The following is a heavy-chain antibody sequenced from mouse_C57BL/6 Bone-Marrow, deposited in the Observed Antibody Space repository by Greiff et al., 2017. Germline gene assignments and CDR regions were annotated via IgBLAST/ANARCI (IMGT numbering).Heavy chain of an antibody. J-gene: IGHJ3*01. CDR2: INPYNGGT. Sequence: EVQLQQSGPVLVKPGASVKMSCKASGYTFPDYYMNWVKQSHGKSLEWIGVINPYNGGTSYNQKFKGKATLTVDKSSSTAYMELNSLTSEDSAVYYCARYDYDGPAYWGQGTLVTVSA. CDR3: ARYDYDGPAY. D-gene: IGHD2-4*01. V-gene: IGHV1-19*01. CDR1: GYTFPDYY.